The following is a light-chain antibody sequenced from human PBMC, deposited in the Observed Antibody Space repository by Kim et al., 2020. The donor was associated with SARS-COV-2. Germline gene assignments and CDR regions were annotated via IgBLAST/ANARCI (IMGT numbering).Light chain of an antibody. Sequence: GQSITISCTGNSSDVGGYNYVSWYQQHPGKAPKLMIYDGSNRPSGVSNRFSGSKSGNTASLTISGLQAEDEADYYCSSYTSSSTLVFGGGTQLTVL. CDR1: SSDVGGYNY. J-gene: IGLJ2*01. V-gene: IGLV2-14*03. CDR3: SSYTSSSTLV. CDR2: DGS.